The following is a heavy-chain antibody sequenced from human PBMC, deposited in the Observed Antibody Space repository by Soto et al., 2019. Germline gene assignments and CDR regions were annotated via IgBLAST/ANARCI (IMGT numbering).Heavy chain of an antibody. CDR1: GFTFSSYA. D-gene: IGHD2-2*01. CDR3: AKLGYCSSTSCPSFNH. V-gene: IGHV3-23*01. Sequence: GGSLRLSCAASGFTFSSYAMTWVRQAPGKGLEWVSTISVSGFGTYYADSVKGRFTISRDNSKNAQYLQMNSLRAEDTAVYYCAKLGYCSSTSCPSFNHWGQGTQVTVSS. J-gene: IGHJ5*02. CDR2: ISVSGFGT.